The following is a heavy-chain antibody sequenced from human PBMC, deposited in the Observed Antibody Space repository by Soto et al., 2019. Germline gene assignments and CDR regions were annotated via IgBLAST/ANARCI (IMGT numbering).Heavy chain of an antibody. CDR2: ISGASSII. CDR3: ARLNIVMDRSLDY. D-gene: IGHD3-16*01. CDR1: GFTFSSSE. J-gene: IGHJ4*02. V-gene: IGHV3-48*03. Sequence: GGSLRLCCAASGFTFSSSEMTWVRQAPGKGLEWVSYISGASSIIYYSDSVKGRFTISRDNAKNSLYRQMSSLRADDTAVYYCARLNIVMDRSLDYWGQGTLVTVSS.